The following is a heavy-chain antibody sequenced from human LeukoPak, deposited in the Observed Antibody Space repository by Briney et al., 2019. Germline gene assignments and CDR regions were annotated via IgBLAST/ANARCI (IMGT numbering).Heavy chain of an antibody. V-gene: IGHV3-33*01. J-gene: IGHJ4*02. Sequence: GGSLRLSCAASGFTFSSYGMHWVRQAPGKGLEWVAVIWYDGSNKYYADSVKGRFTISRDNAKNSLYLQMNSLRDEDTAVYYCARDVRFVSSSYGLDYWGQGTLVTVSS. CDR3: ARDVRFVSSSYGLDY. CDR1: GFTFSSYG. D-gene: IGHD5-18*01. CDR2: IWYDGSNK.